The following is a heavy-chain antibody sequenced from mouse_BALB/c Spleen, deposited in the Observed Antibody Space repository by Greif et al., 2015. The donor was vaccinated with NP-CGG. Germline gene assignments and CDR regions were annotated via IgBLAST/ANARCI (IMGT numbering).Heavy chain of an antibody. CDR1: GYAFTNYL. Sequence: QVQLQQPGAELVRPGTSVKVSCKASGYAFTNYLIEWVKQRPGQGLEWIGVINPGSGGTNYNEKFKGKATLTADKSSSTAYMQLSSLTSDDSAVYFCARSYDYGYFDVWGAGTTVTVSS. J-gene: IGHJ1*01. D-gene: IGHD2-3*01. CDR3: ARSYDYGYFDV. V-gene: IGHV1-54*03. CDR2: INPGSGGT.